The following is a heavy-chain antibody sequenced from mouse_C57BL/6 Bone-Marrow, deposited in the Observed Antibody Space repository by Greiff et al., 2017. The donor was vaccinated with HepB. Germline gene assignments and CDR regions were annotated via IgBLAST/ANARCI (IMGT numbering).Heavy chain of an antibody. J-gene: IGHJ1*03. D-gene: IGHD1-1*01. CDR3: ARDGTYYGSSYWYFDV. V-gene: IGHV3-5*01. CDR1: GISITTGNYR. CDR2: IYYSGTI. Sequence: EVQLQESGPGLVKPSQTVFLTCTVTGISITTGNYRWSWIRQFPGNKLEWIGYIYYSGTITYNPSLTSRTTITRDTPKNQFFLEMNSLTAEDTATYYCARDGTYYGSSYWYFDVWGTGTTVTVSS.